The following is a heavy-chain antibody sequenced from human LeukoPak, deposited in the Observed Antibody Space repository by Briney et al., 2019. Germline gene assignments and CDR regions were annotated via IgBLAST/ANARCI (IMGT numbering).Heavy chain of an antibody. CDR1: GASIRSSSYF. Sequence: SETLSLTCTVSGASIRSSSYFWAWIRQPPGKGLEWIGSIYYTGSTHNNPSLKSRVTLSVDPSKYQFSLRLSSVTAADTAVYFCARPVEMSAYFQHWGQGTLVSVSS. D-gene: IGHD5-24*01. CDR2: IYYTGST. CDR3: ARPVEMSAYFQH. V-gene: IGHV4-39*01. J-gene: IGHJ1*01.